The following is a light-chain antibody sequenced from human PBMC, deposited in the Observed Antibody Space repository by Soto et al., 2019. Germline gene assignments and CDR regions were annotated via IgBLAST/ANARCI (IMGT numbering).Light chain of an antibody. J-gene: IGLJ1*01. CDR2: DVS. V-gene: IGLV2-11*01. CDR3: SSFAGTNSFV. CDR1: SSDFGGYNY. Sequence: QSALTQHRSVSGSPGQSVTISCTGTSSDFGGYNYVSWYQHHPGKAPKLMIYDVSERSSGVPDRFSGSKSGNTASLTISGLQAEDEADYYCSSFAGTNSFVFGTGTKVTVL.